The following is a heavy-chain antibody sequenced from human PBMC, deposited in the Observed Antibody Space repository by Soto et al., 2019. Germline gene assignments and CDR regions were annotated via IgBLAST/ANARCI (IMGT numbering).Heavy chain of an antibody. V-gene: IGHV1-2*02. D-gene: IGHD2-2*02. CDR1: GYTFTGYY. Sequence: SVKVSCKASGYTFTGYYMHWVRQAPGQGLEWMGWINPNSGGTNYAQKFQGRVTMTRDTSISTAYMELSRLRSDDTAVYYCAVPLGYCSSTSCYTPYYYYGMDVWGQGTTVTVSS. CDR2: INPNSGGT. J-gene: IGHJ6*02. CDR3: AVPLGYCSSTSCYTPYYYYGMDV.